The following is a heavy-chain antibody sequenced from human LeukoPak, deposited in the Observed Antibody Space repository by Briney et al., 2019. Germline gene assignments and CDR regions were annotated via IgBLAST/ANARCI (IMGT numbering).Heavy chain of an antibody. CDR1: GGSFSGYY. Sequence: SETLSLTCAVYGGSFSGYYWSWIRRPPGKGLEWIGEINHSGSTNYNPSLKSRLTISVDTSKNQVSLKLSSVTAADTAVYYCARHLSRWLQLLRGPFDFWGQGTLVTVSS. J-gene: IGHJ4*02. CDR3: ARHLSRWLQLLRGPFDF. CDR2: INHSGST. D-gene: IGHD5-24*01. V-gene: IGHV4-34*01.